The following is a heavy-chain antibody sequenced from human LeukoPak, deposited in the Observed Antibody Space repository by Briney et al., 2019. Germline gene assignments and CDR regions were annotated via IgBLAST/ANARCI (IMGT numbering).Heavy chain of an antibody. D-gene: IGHD3-22*01. CDR3: ARWYYYDSSGYHWFDP. CDR1: GFTFSSYA. J-gene: IGHJ5*02. CDR2: ISYDGSNK. V-gene: IGHV3-30-3*01. Sequence: GGSLRLSCAASGFTFSSYAMHWVRQAPGKGLEWVAVISYDGSNKYYADSVKGRFTISRDNSKNALYLQMNSLRAEDTAVYYCARWYYYDSSGYHWFDPWGQGTLVTVSS.